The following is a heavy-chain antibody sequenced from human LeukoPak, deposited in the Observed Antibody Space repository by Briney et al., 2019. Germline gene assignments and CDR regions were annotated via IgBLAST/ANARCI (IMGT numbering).Heavy chain of an antibody. J-gene: IGHJ3*01. D-gene: IGHD3-22*01. Sequence: PSETLSLTCTVSGGSIISYYWSWIRQPPGKGLERIGYIYYSGSTNYNPSLKSRVTISVDTSKNQFSLKLCSVTAADTAVYYCARDPPYDSGGSGAFDVWGQGTMVTVSS. CDR1: GGSIISYY. CDR2: IYYSGST. V-gene: IGHV4-59*01. CDR3: ARDPPYDSGGSGAFDV.